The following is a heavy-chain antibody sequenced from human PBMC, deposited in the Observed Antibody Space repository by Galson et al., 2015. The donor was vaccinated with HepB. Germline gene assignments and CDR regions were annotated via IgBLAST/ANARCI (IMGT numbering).Heavy chain of an antibody. V-gene: IGHV1-69*13. Sequence: SVKVSCKASGGTFSSYAISWVRQAPGQGLEWMGGIIPIFGTANYAQKFQGRVTITADESTSTAYMELSSLRSEDTAVYYCARGRNDILTGQLHYYYYYGMDVWGQGTTVTVSS. CDR2: IIPIFGTA. D-gene: IGHD3-9*01. CDR3: ARGRNDILTGQLHYYYYYGMDV. J-gene: IGHJ6*02. CDR1: GGTFSSYA.